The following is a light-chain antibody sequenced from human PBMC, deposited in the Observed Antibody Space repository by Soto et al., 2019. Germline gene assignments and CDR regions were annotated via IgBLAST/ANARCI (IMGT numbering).Light chain of an antibody. CDR3: QQSHSTPLT. J-gene: IGKJ4*01. Sequence: DIQMTQSPSSLSASVGDTVAVTCRASQSISRYLNWYQQRPGKAPKFLIYAASTLQSGVPSRFSGSGFGTDFTLTISSLQPEDFATYYCQQSHSTPLTFGGGTKVDIK. CDR1: QSISRY. V-gene: IGKV1-39*01. CDR2: AAS.